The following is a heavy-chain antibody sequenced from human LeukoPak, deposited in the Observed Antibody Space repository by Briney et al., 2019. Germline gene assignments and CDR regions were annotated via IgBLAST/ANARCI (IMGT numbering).Heavy chain of an antibody. CDR1: GYTFTSYG. D-gene: IGHD3-16*02. V-gene: IGHV1-18*01. CDR2: ISAYNGNT. Sequence: ASVKASCKASGYTFTSYGISWVRQAPGQGLEWMGWISAYNGNTNYAQKLQGRVTMTTDTSTSTAYMELRSLRSDDTAVYYCARDLSVITSGGVIKFDPWGQGTLVTVSS. J-gene: IGHJ5*02. CDR3: ARDLSVITSGGVIKFDP.